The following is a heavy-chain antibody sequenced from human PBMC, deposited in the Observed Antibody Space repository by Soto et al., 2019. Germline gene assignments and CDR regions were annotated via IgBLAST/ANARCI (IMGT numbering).Heavy chain of an antibody. CDR3: ARAVGPFDY. D-gene: IGHD3-16*01. CDR2: IWNDGSNK. V-gene: IGHV3-33*01. Sequence: QVQLVESGGGVVQPGRSLRLSCAASGFTFSIYGMHWVRQAPGKGLEWVAVIWNDGSNKYYGDSVKGRFTISRDNSKNTVYLQMDSLRLEDTAIYCCARAVGPFDYWGQGTLVSVSS. CDR1: GFTFSIYG. J-gene: IGHJ4*02.